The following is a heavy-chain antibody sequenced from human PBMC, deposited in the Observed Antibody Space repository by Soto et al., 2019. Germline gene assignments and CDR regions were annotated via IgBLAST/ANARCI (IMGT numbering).Heavy chain of an antibody. CDR2: IGSSGGHI. D-gene: IGHD3-3*01. J-gene: IGHJ6*02. CDR1: GFIFSDFS. CDR3: AREKKHQSLGGRFGMDV. Sequence: PVGSLRLSCAVSGFIFSDFSMNWVRQAPGKGLEWVASIGSSGGHIFYADSVKGRFTISRDNAKKSLDLQINSLRAEDTAVYYCAREKKHQSLGGRFGMDVWGQGTTVTVSS. V-gene: IGHV3-21*01.